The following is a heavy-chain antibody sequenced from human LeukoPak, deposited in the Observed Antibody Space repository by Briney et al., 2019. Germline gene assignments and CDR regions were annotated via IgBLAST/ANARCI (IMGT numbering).Heavy chain of an antibody. CDR2: INTVSSYI. J-gene: IGHJ4*02. D-gene: IGHD3-22*01. Sequence: GGSLRLSCAASGFSFSSYSFNWVRQAPGRGLEWVSSINTVSSYIYYADSLKGRFTISRDNAKNSVYLQMDSLRAEDSAVYYCARLRRNTDSSGFFYYYDYWGQGTLVTVSS. CDR3: ARLRRNTDSSGFFYYYDY. CDR1: GFSFSSYS. V-gene: IGHV3-21*06.